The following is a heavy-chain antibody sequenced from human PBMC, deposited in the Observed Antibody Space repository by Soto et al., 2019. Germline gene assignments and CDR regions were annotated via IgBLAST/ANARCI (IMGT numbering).Heavy chain of an antibody. D-gene: IGHD7-27*01. J-gene: IGHJ4*02. CDR3: ARGPSGDNVDY. Sequence: PSETLSLTCTVSGGSISSSSYYWGWIRQPPGKGLEWIGSIYYSGSTYYNPSLKSRVTISVDTSKNQFSLKLSSVTAADTAVYYCARGPSGDNVDYWGQGTLVTVSS. CDR2: IYYSGST. CDR1: GGSISSSSYY. V-gene: IGHV4-39*01.